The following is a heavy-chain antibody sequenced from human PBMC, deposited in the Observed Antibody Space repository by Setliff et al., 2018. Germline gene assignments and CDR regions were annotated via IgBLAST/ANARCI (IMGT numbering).Heavy chain of an antibody. J-gene: IGHJ4*02. CDR1: GHTFITFG. D-gene: IGHD3-22*01. Sequence: ASVKVSCKASGHTFITFGISWVRQAPGQGLEWMGWISAYSDDTKYAEKFQGRVTTTMDTSTGTAYMELRSLRSDDTAVYICAYDSSGYYPGYWGQGTLVTVS. CDR3: AYDSSGYYPGY. CDR2: ISAYSDDT. V-gene: IGHV1-18*01.